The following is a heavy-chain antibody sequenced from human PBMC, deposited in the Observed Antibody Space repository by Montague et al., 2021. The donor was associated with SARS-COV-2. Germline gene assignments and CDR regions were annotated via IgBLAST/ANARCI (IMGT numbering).Heavy chain of an antibody. CDR2: SYHSGTT. CDR1: GYPINSNYY. J-gene: IGHJ4*02. CDR3: ARAPYYGPGKPYQFDY. D-gene: IGHD3-10*01. Sequence: SETLSLTCTVSGYPINSNYYWGWIRQPPGKGLEWIGCSYHSGTTHYHPSLKGRVTISLDTSNNHFSLKVTSVTAADTAVYYCARAPYYGPGKPYQFDYWGRGTLVTVSS. V-gene: IGHV4-38-2*02.